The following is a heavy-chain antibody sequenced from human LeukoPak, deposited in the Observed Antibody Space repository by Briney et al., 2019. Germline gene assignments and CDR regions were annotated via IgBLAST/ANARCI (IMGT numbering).Heavy chain of an antibody. J-gene: IGHJ5*02. V-gene: IGHV4-4*07. Sequence: PSETLSLTCTVSGGSISGYYWSWIRQPAGKGLGWIGRIYTSGHTNYNPSLKSRVTMSVDTSKNQFSLNLSSVTAADTAVYYCAREGSSGWFDPWGQGTLVTVSS. CDR3: AREGSSGWFDP. CDR2: IYTSGHT. CDR1: GGSISGYY. D-gene: IGHD6-19*01.